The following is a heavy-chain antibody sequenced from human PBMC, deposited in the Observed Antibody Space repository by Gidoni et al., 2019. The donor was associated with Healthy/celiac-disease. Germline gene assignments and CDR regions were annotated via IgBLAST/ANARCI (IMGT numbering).Heavy chain of an antibody. J-gene: IGHJ4*02. CDR3: ARGDDSSGYTPFDY. D-gene: IGHD3-22*01. Sequence: QLQLQESGPGRVKPSETLSLTCTVSGGPISSSSYYWGWIRQPPGKGLEWIGSIYYSGSTYYNPSLKSRVTISVDTSKNQFSLKLSSVTAADTAVYYCARGDDSSGYTPFDYWGQGTLVTVSS. CDR2: IYYSGST. CDR1: GGPISSSSYY. V-gene: IGHV4-39*01.